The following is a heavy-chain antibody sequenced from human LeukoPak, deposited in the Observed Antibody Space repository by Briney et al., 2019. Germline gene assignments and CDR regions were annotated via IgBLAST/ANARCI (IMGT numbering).Heavy chain of an antibody. CDR3: ARDGGSVDY. V-gene: IGHV4-59*12. CDR2: IYSAGSS. CDR1: GGSINAYY. J-gene: IGHJ4*02. Sequence: SETLSLTCTVSGGSINAYYWSIIRQPPGQGLEWVGYIYSAGSSDSNPSLKSRVTMSVDTSKNQFSLKLSSVTAADTAVYYCARDGGSVDYWGQGTLVTVSS. D-gene: IGHD2-15*01.